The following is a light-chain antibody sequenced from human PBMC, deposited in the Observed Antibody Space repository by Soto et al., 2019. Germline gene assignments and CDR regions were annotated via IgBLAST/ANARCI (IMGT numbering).Light chain of an antibody. CDR3: QQYNIWPFT. Sequence: VMTQSPATMSVSPGERATLSCRASLSVNTNLAWYQQKPGQPPSLLLYRASTMATGVPARFSGSGSGTEFTLTIGSLQSEDFAIYYCQQYNIWPFTFGPGTKVEIK. J-gene: IGKJ3*01. CDR2: RAS. V-gene: IGKV3-15*01. CDR1: LSVNTN.